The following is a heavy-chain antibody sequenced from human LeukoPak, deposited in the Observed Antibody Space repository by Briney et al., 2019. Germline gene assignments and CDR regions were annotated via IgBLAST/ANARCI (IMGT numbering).Heavy chain of an antibody. D-gene: IGHD3-22*01. CDR1: GLTFNKYW. CDR2: IKQDGSEK. CDR3: AKGRSSGTPYYFDY. V-gene: IGHV3-7*01. Sequence: GGSLRLSCEASGLTFNKYWMTWVRQAPGKGLEWVANIKQDGSEKNYVDSVKGRFTISRDNAKNSLSLRMNSLSAEDTAVYYCAKGRSSGTPYYFDYWGQGTLVTVSS. J-gene: IGHJ4*02.